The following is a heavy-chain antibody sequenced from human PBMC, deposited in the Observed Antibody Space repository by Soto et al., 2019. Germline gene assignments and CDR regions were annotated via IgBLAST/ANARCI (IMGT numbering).Heavy chain of an antibody. CDR2: TDSDGSFT. CDR3: VRDDFGLGLDY. J-gene: IGHJ4*02. D-gene: IGHD1-26*01. Sequence: EVQLVESGGGLVQPGGSLRLSCVASGFRFSINWRHWVRRTPGQGRVWVSHTDSDGSFTTYADSVKGRFTISRANAKSTLFLQMNSLRAEDTAVYYCVRDDFGLGLDYWGLGTLVTVSS. CDR1: GFRFSINW. V-gene: IGHV3-74*01.